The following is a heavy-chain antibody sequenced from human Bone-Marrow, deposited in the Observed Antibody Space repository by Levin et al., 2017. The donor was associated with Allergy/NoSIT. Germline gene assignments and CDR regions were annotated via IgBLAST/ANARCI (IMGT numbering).Heavy chain of an antibody. Sequence: SQTLSLTCTVSGYSISSGYYWGWIRQPPGKGLEWIGSIYHSGSTYYNPSLKSRVTISVDTSKNQFSLKLSSVTAADTAVYYCARAYDIAAAARDGYFDRWGRGTLVTVSS. CDR3: ARAYDIAAAARDGYFDR. D-gene: IGHD6-13*01. CDR2: IYHSGST. CDR1: GYSISSGYY. J-gene: IGHJ2*01. V-gene: IGHV4-38-2*02.